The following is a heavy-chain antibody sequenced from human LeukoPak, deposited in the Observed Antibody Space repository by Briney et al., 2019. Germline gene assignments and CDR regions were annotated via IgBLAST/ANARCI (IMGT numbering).Heavy chain of an antibody. V-gene: IGHV1-2*06. J-gene: IGHJ5*02. Sequence: ASVKVSCKASGYTFTGYYMHWVRQAPGQGLEWMGRINPNSGGTNSAQKFQGRVTMTRDTSISTAYMELSSLRSGDTAVYYCARAYSTSFDNWFDPWGQGTLVTVSS. CDR1: GYTFTGYY. CDR3: ARAYSTSFDNWFDP. CDR2: INPNSGGT. D-gene: IGHD1-26*01.